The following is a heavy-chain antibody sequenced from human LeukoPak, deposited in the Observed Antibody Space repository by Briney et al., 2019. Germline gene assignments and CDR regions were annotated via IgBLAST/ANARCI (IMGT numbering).Heavy chain of an antibody. V-gene: IGHV5-51*01. D-gene: IGHD3-16*02. CDR2: IYPGDSDT. J-gene: IGHJ4*02. Sequence: GESLKISCQGSGXRFTSYWIGWVRQMPGKGLEWMGIIYPGDSDTRYSPSFQGQVTISADKSISTAYLQWSSLKASDTAMYYCARGGDYVWGSYRYTRYFDYWGQGTLVTVSS. CDR1: GXRFTSYW. CDR3: ARGGDYVWGSYRYTRYFDY.